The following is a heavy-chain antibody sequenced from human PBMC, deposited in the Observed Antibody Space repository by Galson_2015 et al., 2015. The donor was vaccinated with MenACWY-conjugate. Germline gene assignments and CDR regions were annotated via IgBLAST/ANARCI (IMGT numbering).Heavy chain of an antibody. CDR3: ARGVYDSSGYYFP. D-gene: IGHD3-22*01. CDR2: IKQDGSEK. CDR1: GFTFNNYW. V-gene: IGHV3-7*03. Sequence: SLRLSCAASGFTFNNYWMSWVRQVPGKGPEWVANIKQDGSEKYYVDSVRGRFTISRDNAKSSLFLQMNSLRAEDTAVYYCARGVYDSSGYYFPWGQGTLVTVPS. J-gene: IGHJ1*01.